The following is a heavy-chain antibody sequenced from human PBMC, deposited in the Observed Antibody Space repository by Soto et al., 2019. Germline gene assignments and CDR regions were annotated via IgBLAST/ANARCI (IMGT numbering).Heavy chain of an antibody. CDR1: GFTFSSYA. D-gene: IGHD6-19*01. Sequence: GGSLRLSCAASGFTFSSYAMSWVRQAPGKGLEWVSIMSGSGGTTFYADSVKGRFTISRADSNNTVYLQMNSLRDEDTALYYCARGTGGSSAWRPLDRWGQGTLVTVS. V-gene: IGHV3-23*01. J-gene: IGHJ5*02. CDR3: ARGTGGSSAWRPLDR. CDR2: MSGSGGTT.